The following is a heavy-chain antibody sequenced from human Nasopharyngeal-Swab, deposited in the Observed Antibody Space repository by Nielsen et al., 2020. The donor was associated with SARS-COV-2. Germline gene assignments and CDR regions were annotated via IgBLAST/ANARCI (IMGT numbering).Heavy chain of an antibody. CDR3: ARVEEYYYGSGSLSDN. V-gene: IGHV3-21*01. CDR2: ISSSGSHK. D-gene: IGHD3-10*01. CDR1: GFTFSSYS. Sequence: GGSLRLSCAASGFTFSSYSMNWVRQAPGKGLEWVSFISSSGSHKYYADSMKGRFTISRDNAMSSLYLQLSSLRAEDTAVYYCARVEEYYYGSGSLSDNWGQGTLVTVSS. J-gene: IGHJ4*02.